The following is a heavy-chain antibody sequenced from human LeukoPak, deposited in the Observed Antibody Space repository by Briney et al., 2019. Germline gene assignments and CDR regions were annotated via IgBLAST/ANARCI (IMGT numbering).Heavy chain of an antibody. CDR1: GFTFDDYA. J-gene: IGHJ4*02. D-gene: IGHD2-8*01. V-gene: IGHV3-9*03. Sequence: GGSLRLSCAASGFTFDDYAMHWVRQAPGKGLEWVSGISWNSGSIGYADSVKGRFTISRDNAKNSLYLQMNSLRAEDMALYYCAKDSTRGQWFWASFDYWGQGTLVTVSS. CDR3: AKDSTRGQWFWASFDY. CDR2: ISWNSGSI.